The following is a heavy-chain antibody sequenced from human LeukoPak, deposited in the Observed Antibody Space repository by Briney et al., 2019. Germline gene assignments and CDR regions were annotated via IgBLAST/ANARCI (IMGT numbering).Heavy chain of an antibody. CDR3: ASDAEFGSGYSLDY. Sequence: PGGSLRLSCAASGFTFSSYWMSWVRQAPGKGLEWVANIKQDGSEKYYVDSVKGRFTISRDNAKNSLYLQMNSLRAEDTAVYYCASDAEFGSGYSLDYWGQGTLVTVSS. V-gene: IGHV3-7*01. D-gene: IGHD3-22*01. J-gene: IGHJ4*02. CDR2: IKQDGSEK. CDR1: GFTFSSYW.